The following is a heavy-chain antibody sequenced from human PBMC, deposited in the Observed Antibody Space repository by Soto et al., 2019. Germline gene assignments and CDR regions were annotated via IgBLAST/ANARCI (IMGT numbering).Heavy chain of an antibody. V-gene: IGHV4-59*01. CDR2: IYYSGST. Sequence: PSETLSLTCTVSGGSISSYYWSWIRQPPGKGLEWIGYIYYSGSTNYNPSLKSRVTISVDTSKNQFSLKLSSVTAADTAVYYCARGAGRSGYYYDYWGQGTLVTVSS. CDR1: GGSISSYY. D-gene: IGHD3-22*01. CDR3: ARGAGRSGYYYDY. J-gene: IGHJ4*02.